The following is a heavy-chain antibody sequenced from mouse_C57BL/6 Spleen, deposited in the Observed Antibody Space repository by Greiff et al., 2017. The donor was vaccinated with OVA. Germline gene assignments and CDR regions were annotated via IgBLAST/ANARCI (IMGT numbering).Heavy chain of an antibody. CDR1: GYAFSSYW. CDR2: IYPGDGDT. V-gene: IGHV1-80*01. D-gene: IGHD1-1*01. Sequence: QVHVKQSGAELVKPGASVKISCKASGYAFSSYWMNWVKQRPGTGLEWIGQIYPGDGDTNYNGKFKGKATLTADKSSSTAYMQLSSLTSEDSAVYFCAREGGSRGAMDYWGQGTSVTVSS. J-gene: IGHJ4*01. CDR3: AREGGSRGAMDY.